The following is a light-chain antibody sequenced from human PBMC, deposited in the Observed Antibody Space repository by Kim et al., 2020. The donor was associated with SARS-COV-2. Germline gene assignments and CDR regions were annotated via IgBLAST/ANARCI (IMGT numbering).Light chain of an antibody. CDR1: QSVSSNY. CDR2: GAS. CDR3: QQYGNSPLS. V-gene: IGKV3-20*01. Sequence: SPGERATLSCRASQSVSSNYLAWYQQKPGQPPRLLIYGASSRATGIPDRFSGSGSGTGFTLTISRLEPEDFAVYYCQQYGNSPLSFGGGTKVEIK. J-gene: IGKJ4*01.